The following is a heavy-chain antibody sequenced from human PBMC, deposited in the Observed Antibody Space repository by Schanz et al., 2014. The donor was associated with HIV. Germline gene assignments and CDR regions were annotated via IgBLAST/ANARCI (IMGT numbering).Heavy chain of an antibody. CDR3: AKEATVVTLAFDI. CDR1: GFTFSNYG. V-gene: IGHV3-33*06. D-gene: IGHD4-17*01. Sequence: HVQLVESGGGVVQPGRSLRLSCAASGFTFSNYGMHWVRQAPGKGLEWVAIIWYDGSNRYYADSVKGRFTISRDNSKNTLYLQMNSLRAEDTAVYYCAKEATVVTLAFDIWGQGTMVTVSS. J-gene: IGHJ3*02. CDR2: IWYDGSNR.